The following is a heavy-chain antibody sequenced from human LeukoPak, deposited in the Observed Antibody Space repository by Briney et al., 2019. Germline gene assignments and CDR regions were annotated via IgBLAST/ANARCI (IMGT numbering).Heavy chain of an antibody. J-gene: IGHJ4*02. V-gene: IGHV3-30*04. CDR3: ATLTDPFDY. CDR2: ISYDGSNK. CDR1: GFTFSSYA. D-gene: IGHD2-15*01. Sequence: GGSLRLFCAASGFTFSSYAMHWVRQAPGKGLEWVAVISYDGSNKYYADSVKGRFTISRDNSKNTLYLQMNSLRAEDTAVYYCATLTDPFDYWGQGTLVTVSS.